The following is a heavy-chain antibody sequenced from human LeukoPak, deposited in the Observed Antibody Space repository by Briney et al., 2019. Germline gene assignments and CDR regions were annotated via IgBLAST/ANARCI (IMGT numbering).Heavy chain of an antibody. D-gene: IGHD3-10*01. J-gene: IGHJ4*02. V-gene: IGHV1-18*01. CDR2: ISAYNGNT. CDR3: ARGIVFRGVRGVGYFDY. Sequence: ASVKVSCKASGYTFTSYGISWVRQAPGQGLEWMGWISAYNGNTNYAQKLQGRVTMTTDTSTSTAYMELRSLRSDDTAVYYCARGIVFRGVRGVGYFDYWGQGTLVTVSS. CDR1: GYTFTSYG.